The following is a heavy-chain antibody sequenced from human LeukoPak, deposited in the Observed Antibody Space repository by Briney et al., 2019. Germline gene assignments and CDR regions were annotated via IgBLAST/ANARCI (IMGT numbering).Heavy chain of an antibody. Sequence: SLTHPCAASGLHLNTYAMRGARQAPGKGLEWVSALIDSGRSTYHPDAVKSRLTISRVNSKIILELQMNNRSGDDRAVYYCAKEEGDKSGCWSNFHYWCQGTLVIVTA. J-gene: IGHJ4*02. V-gene: IGHV3-23*01. CDR2: LIDSGRST. CDR1: GLHLNTYA. CDR3: AKEEGDKSGCWSNFHY. D-gene: IGHD3-3*01.